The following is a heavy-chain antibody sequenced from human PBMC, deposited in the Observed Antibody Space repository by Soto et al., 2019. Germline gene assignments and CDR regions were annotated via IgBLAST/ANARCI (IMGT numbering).Heavy chain of an antibody. J-gene: IGHJ6*02. CDR3: ARGLGLSHYYYYYYGMDV. V-gene: IGHV4-34*01. CDR2: INHSGST. Sequence: SETLSLTCAVYGGSFSGYYWSWIRQPPGKGLEWIGEINHSGSTNYNPSLKSRVTISVDTSKNQFSLKLSSVTAADTAVYYCARGLGLSHYYYYYYGMDVWGQGTTVTVS. CDR1: GGSFSGYY. D-gene: IGHD3-16*01.